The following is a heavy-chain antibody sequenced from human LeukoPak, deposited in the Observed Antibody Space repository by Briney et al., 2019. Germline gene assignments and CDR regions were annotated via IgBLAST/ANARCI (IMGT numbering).Heavy chain of an antibody. V-gene: IGHV1-8*01. J-gene: IGHJ6*03. CDR3: AREGYSYGYRYYYYYMDV. D-gene: IGHD5-18*01. CDR2: MNPNSGNT. Sequence: ASVKVSCKASGYTFTSYDINWVRQATGQGLEWMGWMNPNSGNTGYAQKFQGRVTMTRNTSISTAYMELSSLRSEDTAVYYCAREGYSYGYRYYYYYMDVWGKGTTVTISS. CDR1: GYTFTSYD.